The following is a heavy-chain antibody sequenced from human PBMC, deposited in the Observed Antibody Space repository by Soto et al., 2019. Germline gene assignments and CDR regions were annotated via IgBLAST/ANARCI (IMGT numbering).Heavy chain of an antibody. CDR2: VSKDGFNK. D-gene: IGHD3-10*01. J-gene: IGHJ5*02. CDR1: GFTFSSYG. CDR3: AKGFMANWFDP. Sequence: QVQLVESGGGVVQPGTSLRLSCAASGFTFSSYGMYWVRQAPGKGLEWVAAVSKDGFNKYYGDSVKGRFTISRDNPTNTLYLQMNSLRAEDTAVYYCAKGFMANWFDPWGQGTLVTVSS. V-gene: IGHV3-30*18.